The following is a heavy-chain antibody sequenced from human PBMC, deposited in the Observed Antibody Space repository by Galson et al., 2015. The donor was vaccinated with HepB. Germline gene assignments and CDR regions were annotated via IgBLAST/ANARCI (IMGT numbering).Heavy chain of an antibody. Sequence: SLRLSCAASGFTFSDYYMSWIRQAPGKGLEWVSYISSGSSYTNYADSVKGRFTISRDNAKNSLYLQMNSLRAEDTAVYYCARDLGYCSSPSCAGCDYCGQGTLVTVSS. J-gene: IGHJ4*02. CDR2: ISSGSSYT. CDR1: GFTFSDYY. D-gene: IGHD2-2*01. CDR3: ARDLGYCSSPSCAGCDY. V-gene: IGHV3-11*06.